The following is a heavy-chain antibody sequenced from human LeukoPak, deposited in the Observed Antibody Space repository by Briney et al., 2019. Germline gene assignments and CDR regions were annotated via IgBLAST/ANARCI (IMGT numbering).Heavy chain of an antibody. CDR1: GLFVSSNY. Sequence: GGSLRLSCAVSGLFVSSNYMTWVRQAPGKGLEWVSSIYAAGSTYYADSVKGRFTISRDKSKNTLYLHMNSLTAEDTAMYYCATKFDFWGQGTLVTVSS. CDR3: ATKFDF. V-gene: IGHV3-53*01. J-gene: IGHJ4*02. CDR2: IYAAGST.